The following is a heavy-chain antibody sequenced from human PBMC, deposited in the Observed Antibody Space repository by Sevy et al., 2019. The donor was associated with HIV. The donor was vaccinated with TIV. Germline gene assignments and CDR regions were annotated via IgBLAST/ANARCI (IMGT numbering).Heavy chain of an antibody. CDR1: DFTFNNAW. D-gene: IGHD3-22*01. CDR2: IKTKSDGGTT. Sequence: GGSLRLSCAASDFTFNNAWMNWVRQAPGKGLEWVARIKTKSDGGTTDYAAPVKGRFTISRDDSKNTLYLQMNNLRTEDTAVYYCTTDRGAYYYDSSGYTYWGQGTLVTVSS. J-gene: IGHJ4*02. V-gene: IGHV3-15*07. CDR3: TTDRGAYYYDSSGYTY.